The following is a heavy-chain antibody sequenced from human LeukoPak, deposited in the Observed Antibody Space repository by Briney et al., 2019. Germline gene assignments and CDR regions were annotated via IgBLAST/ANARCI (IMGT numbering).Heavy chain of an antibody. Sequence: PGGSLRLSCAASGFTFSSYGMRWVRQAPGKGLEWVAVIWYDGSNKYYADSVKGRFTISRDNAKNSLYLQMNSLRAEDTAVYYCARDLAYYYDSSGHNLLFDYWGQGTLVTVSS. V-gene: IGHV3-33*01. J-gene: IGHJ4*02. CDR3: ARDLAYYYDSSGHNLLFDY. CDR2: IWYDGSNK. D-gene: IGHD3-22*01. CDR1: GFTFSSYG.